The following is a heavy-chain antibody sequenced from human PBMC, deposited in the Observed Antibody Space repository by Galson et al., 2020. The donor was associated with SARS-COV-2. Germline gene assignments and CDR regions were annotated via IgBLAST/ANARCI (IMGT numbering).Heavy chain of an antibody. Sequence: NSGGSLRLSCAASGFPFSTYSMNWVRLAPGKGLEWVSSITTSSSYTYYADSVKGRFSISRANPRNSLYLQMNSLRAEDTAVYYCARDVEIRGYGCGRLYYGMDVWGQGTTVTVSS. CDR1: GFPFSTYS. CDR2: ITTSSSYT. J-gene: IGHJ6*02. V-gene: IGHV3-21*01. D-gene: IGHD5-18*01. CDR3: ARDVEIRGYGCGRLYYGMDV.